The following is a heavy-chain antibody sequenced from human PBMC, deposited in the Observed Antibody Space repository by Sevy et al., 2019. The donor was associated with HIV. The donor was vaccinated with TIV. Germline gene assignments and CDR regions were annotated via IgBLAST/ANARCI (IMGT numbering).Heavy chain of an antibody. D-gene: IGHD6-13*01. CDR2: INHSGST. V-gene: IGHV4-34*01. CDR1: GGSFSGYY. Sequence: SETLSLTCAVYGGSFSGYYWSWIRQPPGKGLEWIGEINHSGSTNYNPSLKSRVTISVDTSKNQFSLKLGSVTAADTAVYYCAAAYSSSWYYFDYWGQGTLVTVSS. J-gene: IGHJ4*02. CDR3: AAAYSSSWYYFDY.